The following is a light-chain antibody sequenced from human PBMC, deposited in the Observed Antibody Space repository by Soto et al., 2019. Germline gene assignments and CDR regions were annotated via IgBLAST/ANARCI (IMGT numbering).Light chain of an antibody. V-gene: IGKV3-15*01. CDR3: QHDNNWPPYT. CDR1: QSVSSN. J-gene: IGKJ2*01. Sequence: EIVMTQSPATLSVSPGERATLSCRASQSVSSNLAWYQQKPGQAPRLLIYGASTRATGIPARFSGSESGTEFSLTISSLQSEDFALYYWQHDNNWPPYTFGQGTKLEIK. CDR2: GAS.